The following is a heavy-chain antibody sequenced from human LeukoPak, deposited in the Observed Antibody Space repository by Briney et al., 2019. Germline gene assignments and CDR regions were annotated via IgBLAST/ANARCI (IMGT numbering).Heavy chain of an antibody. CDR3: ARGPRHDYGGNDGVFDY. CDR1: GGTFSSYA. V-gene: IGHV1-69*13. Sequence: SVKVSCKASGGTFSSYAISWVRQAPGQGLEWMGGIIPIFGTANYAQKFQGRVTITADESTSTAYMELSSLRSEDTAVYYCARGPRHDYGGNDGVFDYWGQGTLVTVSS. J-gene: IGHJ4*02. D-gene: IGHD4-23*01. CDR2: IIPIFGTA.